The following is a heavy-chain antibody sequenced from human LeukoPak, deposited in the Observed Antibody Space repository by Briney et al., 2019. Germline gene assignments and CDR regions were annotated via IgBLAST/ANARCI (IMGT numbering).Heavy chain of an antibody. Sequence: GGSLRLSCAASGFTFSSYSMNWVRQAPGKGLEWVSSISSSSSYIYYADSVKGRFTISRDNAKNSLYLQMNSLRAEDTAVYYCARDRVYYDSSGYHGPWGQGTLVTVSS. CDR1: GFTFSSYS. D-gene: IGHD3-22*01. CDR2: ISSSSSYI. V-gene: IGHV3-21*01. J-gene: IGHJ5*02. CDR3: ARDRVYYDSSGYHGP.